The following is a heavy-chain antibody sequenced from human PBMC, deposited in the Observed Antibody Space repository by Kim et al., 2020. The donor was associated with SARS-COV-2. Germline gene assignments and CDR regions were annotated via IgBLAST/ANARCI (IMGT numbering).Heavy chain of an antibody. D-gene: IGHD6-19*01. CDR2: K. Sequence: KNNGDSVKGRFTISRDNAKTSLFLQMNSLRAEDTAVYYCTRHNRGWREGEYWGQGTLVTVSS. CDR3: TRHNRGWREGEY. J-gene: IGHJ4*02. V-gene: IGHV3-7*04.